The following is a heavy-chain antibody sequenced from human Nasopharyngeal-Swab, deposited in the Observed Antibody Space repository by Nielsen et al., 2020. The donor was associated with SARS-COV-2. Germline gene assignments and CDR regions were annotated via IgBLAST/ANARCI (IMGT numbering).Heavy chain of an antibody. CDR2: ISASGGST. J-gene: IGHJ3*02. Sequence: GVLKISCIASGFTFNIYAMAWVRRTPGRGLQWVSGISASGGSTYYTDSVKGRFAVSRDNSRNTLYLQMHSLRVEDTALYYCAKDDVVRGDAFDIWGQGTMVTVS. V-gene: IGHV3-23*01. CDR3: AKDDVVRGDAFDI. CDR1: GFTFNIYA. D-gene: IGHD3-10*01.